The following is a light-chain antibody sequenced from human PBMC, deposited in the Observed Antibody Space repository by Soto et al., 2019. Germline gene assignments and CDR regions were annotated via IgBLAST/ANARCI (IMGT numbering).Light chain of an antibody. V-gene: IGKV1-13*02. Sequence: TQSPATLSVSPLERYTISCRASQSVISALAWYQQKPGLPPRLLIYDASSLESGVPSRFSGSGSGTDFTLTISSLQPEDFATYYCQQLNSYPPVTFGGGTKVDIK. CDR1: QSVISA. CDR3: QQLNSYPPVT. CDR2: DAS. J-gene: IGKJ4*01.